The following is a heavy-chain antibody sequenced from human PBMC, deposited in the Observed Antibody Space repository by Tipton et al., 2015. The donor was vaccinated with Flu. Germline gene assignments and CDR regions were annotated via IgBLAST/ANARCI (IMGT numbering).Heavy chain of an antibody. J-gene: IGHJ6*03. CDR2: IYYSGST. Sequence: GLVKPSETLSLTCTVSGGSISSYYWSWIRQPPGKGLEWIGYIYYSGSTNYNPSLKSRVTISVDTSKNQFSLKLSSVTAADTAVYYCARVSGSGSFPLLYYCYMDVWGKGTTVTVSS. V-gene: IGHV4-59*01. CDR1: GGSISSYY. D-gene: IGHD6-19*01. CDR3: ARVSGSGSFPLLYYCYMDV.